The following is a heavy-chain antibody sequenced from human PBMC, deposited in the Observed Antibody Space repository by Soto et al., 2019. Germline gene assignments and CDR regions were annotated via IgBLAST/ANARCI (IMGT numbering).Heavy chain of an antibody. CDR1: GFTVSSNY. Sequence: PGGSLRLSCAASGFTVSSNYMSWVRQAPGKGLEWVSVIYSGGSTYYADSVKGRFTISRHNSKNTLYLQMNSLRAEDTAVYYCARDLSYDFWSGYASPYYYMDVWGKGTTVTVSS. CDR3: ARDLSYDFWSGYASPYYYMDV. D-gene: IGHD3-3*01. V-gene: IGHV3-53*04. J-gene: IGHJ6*03. CDR2: IYSGGST.